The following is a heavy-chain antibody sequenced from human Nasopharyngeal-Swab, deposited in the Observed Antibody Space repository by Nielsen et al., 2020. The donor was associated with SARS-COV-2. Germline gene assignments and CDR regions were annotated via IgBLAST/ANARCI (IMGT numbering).Heavy chain of an antibody. CDR1: GFTFSAYT. J-gene: IGHJ3*02. V-gene: IGHV3-48*04. CDR3: ARVKSFGPDVFDI. CDR2: ISSSTSTT. D-gene: IGHD3-16*01. Sequence: GGSLRFSCAASGFTFSAYTMNWVRQAPGKGLEWVSYISSSTSTTYYADSVEGRFTISRDNAKNSLYLEMDSLRAEDTAVYYCARVKSFGPDVFDIWGQGTMVTVSS.